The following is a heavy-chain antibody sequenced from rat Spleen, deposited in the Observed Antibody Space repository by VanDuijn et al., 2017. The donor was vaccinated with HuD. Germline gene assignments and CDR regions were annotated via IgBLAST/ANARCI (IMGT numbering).Heavy chain of an antibody. D-gene: IGHD1-12*03. CDR3: ARGGYIVDWYFDF. CDR1: GFTFNNYW. J-gene: IGHJ1*01. Sequence: EVQLVESGGGLVQPGRSLKLSCVASGFTFNNYWMTWIRQAPGKGLEWVASITNTGGNTYYRDSVKGRFTISRDNAKSTLYLQMDSLRSEDTATYYCARGGYIVDWYFDFWGPGTMVTVSS. CDR2: ITNTGGNT. V-gene: IGHV5-31*01.